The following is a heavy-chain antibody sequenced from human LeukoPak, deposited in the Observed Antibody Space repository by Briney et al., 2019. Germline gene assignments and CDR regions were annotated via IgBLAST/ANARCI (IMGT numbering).Heavy chain of an antibody. V-gene: IGHV1-2*02. D-gene: IGHD2-21*02. CDR1: GYSFTDYY. CDR3: ASHDFPFDY. J-gene: IGHJ4*02. CDR2: INPNSGGT. Sequence: GASVKVSCKASGYSFTDYYMHWVRQAPGQGLEWMGWINPNSGGTNYAQKFQDRVTMTRDTSISTAYMELSRLRIDDTAIYYCASHDFPFDYWGQGTLVTVSS.